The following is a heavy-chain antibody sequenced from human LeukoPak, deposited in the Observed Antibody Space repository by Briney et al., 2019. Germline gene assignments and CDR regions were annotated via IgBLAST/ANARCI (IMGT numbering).Heavy chain of an antibody. Sequence: PGRSLRLSCAASGFTFSSYAMHWVRQAPGKGLEWVAVISYDGSNKYYADSVKGRFTISRDNSKSTLYLQMNSLRAEDTAVYYCARADAAVAGTRFDYWGQGTLVTVSS. CDR2: ISYDGSNK. D-gene: IGHD6-19*01. V-gene: IGHV3-30-3*01. CDR1: GFTFSSYA. J-gene: IGHJ4*02. CDR3: ARADAAVAGTRFDY.